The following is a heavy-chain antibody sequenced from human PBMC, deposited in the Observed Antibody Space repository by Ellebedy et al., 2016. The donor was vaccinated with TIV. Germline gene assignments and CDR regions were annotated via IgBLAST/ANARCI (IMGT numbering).Heavy chain of an antibody. D-gene: IGHD2-21*01. CDR1: GYTFTGYY. J-gene: IGHJ4*02. Sequence: ASVKVSCKASGYTFTGYYMHWVRQAPGQGLEWMGIINPGGGSATYAQKLQGRVTMTRDTSSSTVYMQLSSLRSDDTAVYYCAALPHISTSSAYWGQGTLVTVSS. CDR2: INPGGGSA. CDR3: AALPHISTSSAY. V-gene: IGHV1-46*01.